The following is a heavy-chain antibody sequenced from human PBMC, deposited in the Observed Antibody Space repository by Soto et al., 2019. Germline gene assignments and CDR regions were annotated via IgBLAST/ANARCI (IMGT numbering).Heavy chain of an antibody. CDR3: ARVVGGYYYGMDV. V-gene: IGHV4-4*02. CDR1: GASISSSNW. CDR2: IYHSGST. Sequence: VQLQESGPGLVKPSGTLSLTCAVSGASISSSNWWSWVRQPPGQVLEWIGEIYHSGSTNHNPSLQSRVTISVDKSKNPVALKLSSVTAADTAVYYCARVVGGYYYGMDVWGQGATVTVSS. D-gene: IGHD2-2*01. J-gene: IGHJ6*02.